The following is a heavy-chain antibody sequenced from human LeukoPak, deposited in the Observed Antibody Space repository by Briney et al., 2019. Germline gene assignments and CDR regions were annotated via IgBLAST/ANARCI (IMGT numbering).Heavy chain of an antibody. CDR3: ANGGAYCGADCYLPAFDY. D-gene: IGHD2-21*02. J-gene: IGHJ4*02. V-gene: IGHV4-31*02. Sequence: SETLSLTCTVSGXSISTPGYYWSWIRQHPGKGLEWIGYIYYSGSTYYNPSLRSRVTISVDTSKNQFSLKLSSVTGADTAVHYCANGGAYCGADCYLPAFDYWGQGTLVTVSS. CDR2: IYYSGST. CDR1: GXSISTPGYY.